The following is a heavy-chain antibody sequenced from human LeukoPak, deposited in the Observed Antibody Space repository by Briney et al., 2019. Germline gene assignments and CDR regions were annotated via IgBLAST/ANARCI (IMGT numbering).Heavy chain of an antibody. CDR1: GGTFSSYA. CDR3: ARDFNDYVWGSYRTGSGMDV. V-gene: IGHV1-69*13. CDR2: IIPIFGTA. D-gene: IGHD3-16*02. J-gene: IGHJ6*02. Sequence: SVKVSCKASGGTFSSYAISWVRQAPGQGLEWMGGIIPIFGTANYAQKFQGRVTITADESTSTAYMELSSLRSEDTAVYYCARDFNDYVWGSYRTGSGMDVWGQGTTVTVSS.